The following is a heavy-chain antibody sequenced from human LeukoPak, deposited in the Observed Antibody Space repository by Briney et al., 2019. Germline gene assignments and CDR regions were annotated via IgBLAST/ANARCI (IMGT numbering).Heavy chain of an antibody. CDR1: GFTFSSYW. CDR3: ASENDFWSGSNWFDP. D-gene: IGHD3-3*01. Sequence: GRSLRLSCAASGFTFSSYWMHWVRQAPGKGLVWVSRINSDGSSTSYADSVKGRFTISRDNAKNTLYLQMNSLRAEDTAVYYCASENDFWSGSNWFDPWGQGTLVTVSS. CDR2: INSDGSST. V-gene: IGHV3-74*01. J-gene: IGHJ5*02.